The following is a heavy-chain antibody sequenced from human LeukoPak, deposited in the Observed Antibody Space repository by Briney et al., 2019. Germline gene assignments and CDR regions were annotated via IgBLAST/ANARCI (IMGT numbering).Heavy chain of an antibody. Sequence: RSPRLSCTASGFTFGDYAMSWVRQAPGKGLEWVGFIRSKAYGGTTEYAASVKGRFTISRDDSKSIAYLQMNSLKTEDTAVYYCTGRNYDTLTGYPYWGQGTLVTVSS. CDR1: GFTFGDYA. V-gene: IGHV3-49*04. J-gene: IGHJ4*02. D-gene: IGHD3-9*01. CDR3: TGRNYDTLTGYPY. CDR2: IRSKAYGGTT.